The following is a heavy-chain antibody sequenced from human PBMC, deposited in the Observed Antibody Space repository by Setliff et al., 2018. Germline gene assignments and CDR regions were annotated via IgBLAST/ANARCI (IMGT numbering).Heavy chain of an antibody. V-gene: IGHV3-21*01. D-gene: IGHD3-3*01. CDR3: AKATLTIFGVVTPFDY. J-gene: IGHJ4*02. Sequence: GGSLRLSCAASGFTFSSYSMNWVRQAPGKGLEWVSSISSSSSYIYYADSVKGRFTISRDNAKNSLYLQMNSLRAEDTAVYYCAKATLTIFGVVTPFDYWGQGTLVTVSS. CDR1: GFTFSSYS. CDR2: ISSSSSYI.